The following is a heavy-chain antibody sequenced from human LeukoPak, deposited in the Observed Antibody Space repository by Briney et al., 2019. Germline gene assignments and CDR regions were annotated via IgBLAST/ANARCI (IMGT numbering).Heavy chain of an antibody. CDR1: GFTVSTNY. CDR3: ARSYDHSGSGSPDY. D-gene: IGHD3-10*01. J-gene: IGHJ4*02. CDR2: IYRGDST. V-gene: IGHV3-66*01. Sequence: GGSLNPSGPPLGFTVSTNYWTWVRQVPGKGLSWASVIYRGDSTYYADSVKGRFTISRDNSKNTLYLQMNSLRAEDTAVYYCARSYDHSGSGSPDYWGQGTLVIVSS.